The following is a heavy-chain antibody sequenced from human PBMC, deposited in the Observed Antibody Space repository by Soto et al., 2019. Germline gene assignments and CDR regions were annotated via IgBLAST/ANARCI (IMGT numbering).Heavy chain of an antibody. Sequence: GGSLSLSCAASGFTFSTYGMHWVRQAPGKGLEWVAGIWYDGSNKYYADSVRGRFTISRDNSKNTLYLQMNSLRAEDTAVYYCAREGYYYYYGMDVWGQGTTVTVSS. CDR3: AREGYYYYYGMDV. CDR1: GFTFSTYG. CDR2: IWYDGSNK. J-gene: IGHJ6*02. V-gene: IGHV3-33*01.